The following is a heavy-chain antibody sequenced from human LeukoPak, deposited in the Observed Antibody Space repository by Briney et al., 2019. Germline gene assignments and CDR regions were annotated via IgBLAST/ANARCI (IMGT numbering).Heavy chain of an antibody. D-gene: IGHD4-23*01. CDR2: VSNGGSST. CDR3: ARGLHLGTVVRTYYFDY. V-gene: IGHV3-23*01. J-gene: IGHJ4*02. Sequence: PGGSLRLSCVASGFDFGTYAMSWVRQAPGKGLEWVSTVSNGGSSTYYPDSVRGRFSVSRDNSKNTLYLQMNSLRAEDTAMYYCARGLHLGTVVRTYYFDYWGQGTLVTVSS. CDR1: GFDFGTYA.